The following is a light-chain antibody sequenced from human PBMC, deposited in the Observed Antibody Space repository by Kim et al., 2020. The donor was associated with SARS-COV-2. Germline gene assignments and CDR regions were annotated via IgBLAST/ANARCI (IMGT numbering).Light chain of an antibody. CDR1: SSDVGGSNS. CDR3: SSYTSSNSYV. V-gene: IGLV2-14*01. CDR2: GVS. Sequence: QSALTPPASASGSPGPSVTLSCTGSSSDVGGSNSVSWYQQDPGKAPKLKIYGVSSQPSGVSALVSGSKSVNTASLTISGPQAEDEADYYCSSYTSSNSYVFGTGTQVTVL. J-gene: IGLJ1*01.